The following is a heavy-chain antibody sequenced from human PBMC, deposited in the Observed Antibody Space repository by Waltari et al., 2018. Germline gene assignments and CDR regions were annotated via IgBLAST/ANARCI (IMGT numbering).Heavy chain of an antibody. CDR1: GFPVSCRA. J-gene: IGHJ4*02. Sequence: EVQLVESGGGLVQPGGSLRLTCLVSGFPVSCRAMNWVRQAPGKGLEWVSAITNNNGKTYYAYSVKDRFSISRDSSKNEVYLQMDSLRADDTAIYYCAKDHPSSGWPTFEYWGRGVMVTVSS. CDR2: ITNNNGKT. CDR3: AKDHPSSGWPTFEY. D-gene: IGHD6-25*01. V-gene: IGHV3-23*04.